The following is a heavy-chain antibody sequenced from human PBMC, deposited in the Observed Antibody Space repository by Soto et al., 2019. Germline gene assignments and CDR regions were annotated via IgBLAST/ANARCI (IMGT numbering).Heavy chain of an antibody. V-gene: IGHV3-30-3*01. D-gene: IGHD2-15*01. CDR3: ARGYCSGGSCYVAEYFQH. CDR1: GFTFSSYA. CDR2: ISYDGSNK. Sequence: GGSLRLSCAASGFTFSSYAMHWVRQAPGKGLEWVAVISYDGSNKYYADSVKGRFTISRDNSKNTLYLQMNSLRAEDTAVYYCARGYCSGGSCYVAEYFQHWGQGTLVTVSS. J-gene: IGHJ1*01.